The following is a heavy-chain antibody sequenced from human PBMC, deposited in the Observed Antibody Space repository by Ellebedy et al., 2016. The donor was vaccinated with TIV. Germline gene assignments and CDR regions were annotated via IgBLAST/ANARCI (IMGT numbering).Heavy chain of an antibody. CDR2: IYDSGNT. CDR3: ARQGKEIRYFDWLYDI. CDR1: GGSISSYY. Sequence: MPSETLSLTCIVSGGSISSYYWSWIRQPPGKGLAWIGYIYDSGNTNYNPSLKSRVTISVDTSKNQFSLKLSSVTAADTAVYYCARQGKEIRYFDWLYDIWGQGTMVTVSS. V-gene: IGHV4-59*08. J-gene: IGHJ3*02. D-gene: IGHD3-9*01.